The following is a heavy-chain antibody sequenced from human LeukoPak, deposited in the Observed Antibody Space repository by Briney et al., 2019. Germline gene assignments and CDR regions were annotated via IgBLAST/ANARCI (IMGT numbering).Heavy chain of an antibody. D-gene: IGHD5-24*01. V-gene: IGHV3-30*03. CDR3: ARDLKMKYCDF. J-gene: IGHJ4*02. CDR1: GFTFSSYS. Sequence: GGSLRLSCAASGFTFSSYSMNWVRQAPGKGLEWVALMPYDGSDKYYADSVKGRFTISRDNSKNTLYLQMNSLRVEDTAIYYCARDLKMKYCDFWGQGTLVTVSS. CDR2: MPYDGSDK.